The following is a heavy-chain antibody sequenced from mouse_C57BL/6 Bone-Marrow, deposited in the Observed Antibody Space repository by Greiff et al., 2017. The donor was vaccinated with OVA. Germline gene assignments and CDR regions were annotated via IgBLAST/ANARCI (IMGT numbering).Heavy chain of an antibody. V-gene: IGHV1-26*01. CDR1: GYTFTDYY. CDR3: ARSRITTVDY. J-gene: IGHJ2*01. Sequence: EVQLQQSGPELVKPGASVKISCKASGYTFTDYYMNWVKQSHGKSLEWIGDINPNNGGTSYNQKFKGKATLTVDKSSSTAYMELRRLTSEDSAVYYCARSRITTVDYWGQGTTLTVSS. CDR2: INPNNGGT. D-gene: IGHD1-1*01.